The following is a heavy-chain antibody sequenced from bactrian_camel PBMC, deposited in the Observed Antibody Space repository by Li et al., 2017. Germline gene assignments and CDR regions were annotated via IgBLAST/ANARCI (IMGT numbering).Heavy chain of an antibody. CDR2: IYTAAYQD. CDR3: AAPRARCLGWSTFFGY. V-gene: IGHV3S40*01. CDR1: GFPLSRYD. Sequence: VQLVESGGGSAQSGGSLRLSCVASGFPLSRYDMTWVRQTPGKEREGVVAIYTAAYQDYYADSVRGRFTISQDKAKNTVYLQMNSLKPEDTATYYCAAPRARCLGWSTFFGYLGQGTQVTVS. J-gene: IGHJ6*01. D-gene: IGHD5*01.